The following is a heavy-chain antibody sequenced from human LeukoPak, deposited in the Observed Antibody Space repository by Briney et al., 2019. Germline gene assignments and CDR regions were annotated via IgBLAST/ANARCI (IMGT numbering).Heavy chain of an antibody. J-gene: IGHJ2*01. CDR1: GYTFTSYY. CDR3: ARYGVTPHWYFDL. D-gene: IGHD2-21*02. V-gene: IGHV1-46*03. Sequence: APVKVSCKASGYTFTSYYMHWVRQAPGQGLEWMGIINPSGGSTSYAQKFQGRVTMTRDTSTSTVYMELSSLRSEDTAVYYCARYGVTPHWYFDLWGRGTLVTVSS. CDR2: INPSGGST.